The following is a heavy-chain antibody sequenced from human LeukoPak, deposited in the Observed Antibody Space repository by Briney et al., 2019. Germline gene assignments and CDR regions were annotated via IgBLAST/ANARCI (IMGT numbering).Heavy chain of an antibody. D-gene: IGHD3-3*01. CDR2: IYYSGST. CDR3: AIVMVFGVVITPPFDY. Sequence: SETLSLTCTVSGGSISSSSYYWGWLRQPPGKGLEWIGSIYYSGSTYYNPSLKSRVTISVETSKNQFSLKLSSVTAADTAVYYCAIVMVFGVVITPPFDYWGQGTLVTVSS. J-gene: IGHJ4*02. CDR1: GGSISSSSYY. V-gene: IGHV4-39*01.